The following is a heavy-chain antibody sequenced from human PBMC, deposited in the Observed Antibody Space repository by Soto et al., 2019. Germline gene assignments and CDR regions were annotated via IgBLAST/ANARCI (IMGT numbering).Heavy chain of an antibody. D-gene: IGHD3-3*01. V-gene: IGHV3-23*01. CDR3: AMDDSLEWFFLLAA. CDR2: ISGGGSDT. CDR1: GFTFRSYA. Sequence: EVHLLESGGGLVQPGGSLRLSCAASGFTFRSYAMRWVRQAPGKGLEWVSGISGGGSDTYYSDSVRGRFTISRDNSKNTIYLLMNSLSFEDTAGYFSAMDDSLEWFFLLAAWGQGTLVTVSP. J-gene: IGHJ5*02.